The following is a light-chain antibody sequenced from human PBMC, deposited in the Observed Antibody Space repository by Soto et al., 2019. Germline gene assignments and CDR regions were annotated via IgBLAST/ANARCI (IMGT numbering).Light chain of an antibody. J-gene: IGLJ3*02. CDR1: SSDVGGYNF. V-gene: IGLV2-14*03. CDR2: EVS. CDR3: SSCRGFTALV. Sequence: QSALTQPASVSGSPGQSITISCTGTSSDVGGYNFVSWYQQRPGKAPKLMIYEVSNRPSGVSNRFSGSKSGNTASLTISGLQVEDEADYYCSSCRGFTALVFGGGTKLTVL.